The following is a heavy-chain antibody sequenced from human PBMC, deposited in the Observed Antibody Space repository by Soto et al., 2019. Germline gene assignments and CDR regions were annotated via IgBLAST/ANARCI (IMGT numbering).Heavy chain of an antibody. D-gene: IGHD3-16*02. Sequence: SETLSLTCSVSGDSILGYYWSWIRQPAGKRPEWIGRVYNSGNVIFNPSLKNRVTMSVDMSKNQFSLRLTSVTAADSAVYYCARDRLESSTYGMDVWGRGTTVTVSS. CDR2: VYNSGNV. CDR3: ARDRLESSTYGMDV. CDR1: GDSILGYY. J-gene: IGHJ6*02. V-gene: IGHV4-4*07.